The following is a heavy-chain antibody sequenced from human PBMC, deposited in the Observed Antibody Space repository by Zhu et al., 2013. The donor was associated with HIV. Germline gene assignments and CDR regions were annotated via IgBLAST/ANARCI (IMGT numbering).Heavy chain of an antibody. V-gene: IGHV1-18*01. J-gene: IGHJ4*02. CDR3: ARERAPVAAGFTFFDY. Sequence: QVQLVQSGAEVMEPGASVKVSCKASGYTFTSFGISWVRQAPGQGLEWMGWISAYNGNTNYAQKLQGRVTMTTDTSTSTAYMDLRSLRSDDTAVYYCARERAPVAAGFTFFDYWGQGTLVTVSS. D-gene: IGHD2-15*01. CDR1: GYTFTSFG. CDR2: ISAYNGNT.